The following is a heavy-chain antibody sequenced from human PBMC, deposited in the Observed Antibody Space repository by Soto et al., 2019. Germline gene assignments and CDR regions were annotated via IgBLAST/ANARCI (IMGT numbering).Heavy chain of an antibody. V-gene: IGHV3-15*07. J-gene: IGHJ4*02. CDR3: TTEPDYGNYFEY. CDR2: IRSKADGGTT. D-gene: IGHD4-17*01. CDR1: GFTFNNAW. Sequence: EVQLVESGGGLVRPGGSLRLSCAASGFTFNNAWMNWVRQAPGKGLEWVGRIRSKADGGTTDYAAPVKDRFTISRDNSKNTLHLQMNSLKTEGTAVYYCTTEPDYGNYFEYWGQGTLVTVSS.